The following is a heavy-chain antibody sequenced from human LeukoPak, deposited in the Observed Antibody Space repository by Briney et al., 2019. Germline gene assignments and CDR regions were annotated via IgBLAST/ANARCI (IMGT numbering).Heavy chain of an antibody. CDR1: GFTFSDHY. CDR3: TRRDGSNSFV. D-gene: IGHD5-24*01. CDR2: IGSKTDGGTT. J-gene: IGHJ6*02. V-gene: IGHV3-15*04. Sequence: GGSLRLSCAASGFTFSDHYMDWVRQAPGKGLEWVGRIGSKTDGGTTDYAAPVKGRFTISRDDSKTTLYLQMNSLKTEDTAIYYCTRRDGSNSFVWGQGTTVTVSS.